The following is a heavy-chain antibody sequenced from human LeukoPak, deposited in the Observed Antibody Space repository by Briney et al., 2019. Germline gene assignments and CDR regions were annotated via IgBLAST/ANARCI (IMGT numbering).Heavy chain of an antibody. D-gene: IGHD5-12*01. CDR2: INHSEGT. CDR1: GGPFSGYY. V-gene: IGHV4-34*01. Sequence: PSETLSLTCAVYGGPFSGYYWSWIRQPPGKGLEWIGEINHSEGTNYNPSLKSRVTISVDTSKNQFSLKLSSVTAADTAVYYCARSSYKWLRPVYFDYWGQGTMVTVSS. CDR3: ARSSYKWLRPVYFDY. J-gene: IGHJ4*02.